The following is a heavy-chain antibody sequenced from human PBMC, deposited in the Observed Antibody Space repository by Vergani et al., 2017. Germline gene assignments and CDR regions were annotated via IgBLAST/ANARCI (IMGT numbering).Heavy chain of an antibody. V-gene: IGHV1-69*01. D-gene: IGHD2-2*02. Sequence: QVQLVQSGAEVKKPGSSVKVSCKASGGTFSSYAISWVRQAPGQGLEWMGGIIPIFGTANYAQKFQGRVTITADESTSTAYMELSRLRSEDTAVYYCARDSGGCSSTSCYTYFDYWGQGTLVTVSS. CDR3: ARDSGGCSSTSCYTYFDY. CDR1: GGTFSSYA. J-gene: IGHJ4*02. CDR2: IIPIFGTA.